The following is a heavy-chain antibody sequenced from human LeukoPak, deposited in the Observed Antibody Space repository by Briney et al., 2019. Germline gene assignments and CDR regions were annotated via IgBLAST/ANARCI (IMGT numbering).Heavy chain of an antibody. CDR1: GFTFSSYG. CDR2: IWYDGSNK. CDR3: ARDIIDPYYFDY. Sequence: GGSLRLSCAASGFTFSSYGMHWVRQAPGKGLEWVAVIWYDGSNKYYADSVKGRFTISRDNSKNTLYLQMNSLRAEDTAVYYCARDIIDPYYFDYWGQGTLVTVSS. D-gene: IGHD3-10*01. J-gene: IGHJ4*02. V-gene: IGHV3-33*01.